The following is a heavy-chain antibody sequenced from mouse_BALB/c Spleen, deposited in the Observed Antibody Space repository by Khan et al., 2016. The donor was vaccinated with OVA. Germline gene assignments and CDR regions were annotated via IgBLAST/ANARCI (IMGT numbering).Heavy chain of an antibody. D-gene: IGHD1-1*01. V-gene: IGHV9-1*02. CDR1: GYTFTNYG. CDR2: INTYTGEP. CDR3: AKTCCSDGRYFDG. J-gene: IGHJ1*01. Sequence: QIQLVQSGSELKKPGETVKISCKASGYTFTNYGMNWAKQAPGKGLKWTGWINTYTGEPTYADDFKGRFAFSLETSASTAYLQINNLKNEDMATYFCAKTCCSDGRYFDGWGAGTTGTSST.